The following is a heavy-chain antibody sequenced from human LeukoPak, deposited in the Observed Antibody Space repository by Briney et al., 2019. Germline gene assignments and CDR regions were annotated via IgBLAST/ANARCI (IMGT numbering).Heavy chain of an antibody. CDR1: GCIFSTAW. CDR2: IKSKTDGGAI. V-gene: IGHV3-15*01. D-gene: IGHD6-19*01. Sequence: GGSLRLSCTASGCIFSTAWMTWVRQAPGKGREWVGRIKSKTDGGAIEYAAPVKGRFTISRDDSKNTLYLQMSGLRTEDTALYYCTTTGGSTGWYNEYFQHWGQGTLVTVSS. CDR3: TTTGGSTGWYNEYFQH. J-gene: IGHJ1*01.